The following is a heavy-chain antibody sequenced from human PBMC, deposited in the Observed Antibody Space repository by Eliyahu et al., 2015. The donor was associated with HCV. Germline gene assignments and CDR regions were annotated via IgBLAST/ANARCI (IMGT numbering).Heavy chain of an antibody. V-gene: IGHV3-23*04. Sequence: EVRLVESGGGLVQPGGSLRXSCAASGFXFSTYAXGWVRQAPGKGLEWVSAISGXRGVTYYAGSVKGRFTISRDNSKNTLYLEMNSLRADDTAVYYCAKDSAFYYHGMDVWGQGTTVTVSS. CDR3: AKDSAFYYHGMDV. CDR1: GFXFSTYA. CDR2: ISGXRGVT. J-gene: IGHJ6*02.